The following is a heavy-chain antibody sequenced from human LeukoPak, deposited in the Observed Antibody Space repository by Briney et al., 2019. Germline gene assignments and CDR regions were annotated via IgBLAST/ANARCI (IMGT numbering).Heavy chain of an antibody. CDR3: AGKDSYFDY. CDR1: GGSISRGCYY. Sequence: SETLSLTCTVSGGSISRGCYYWSWLRQPPGKGLEWIGYIYHSGSTYYNPSLKSRVTISVDRSKNQFSLKLSSMTAADTAVYYCAGKDSYFDYWGQGTLVTVSS. V-gene: IGHV4-30-2*01. CDR2: IYHSGST. J-gene: IGHJ4*02. D-gene: IGHD3-10*01.